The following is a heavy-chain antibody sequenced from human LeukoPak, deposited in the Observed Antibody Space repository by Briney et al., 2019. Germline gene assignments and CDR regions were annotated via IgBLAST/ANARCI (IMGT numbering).Heavy chain of an antibody. Sequence: PSETLSLTCTVSGRSISSYYWSWIRQPPGKGLEWIGYIYYSGSTNYNPSLKSRVTISVDTSKNQFSLKLSSVTAADTAVYYCARGSGYSYGYDAFDIWGQGTMVTVSS. J-gene: IGHJ3*02. CDR3: ARGSGYSYGYDAFDI. CDR1: GRSISSYY. CDR2: IYYSGST. V-gene: IGHV4-59*01. D-gene: IGHD5-18*01.